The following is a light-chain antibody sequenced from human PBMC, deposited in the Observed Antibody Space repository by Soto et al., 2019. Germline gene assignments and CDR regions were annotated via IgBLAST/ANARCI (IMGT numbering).Light chain of an antibody. CDR1: NIGSKS. CDR2: DDS. J-gene: IGLJ1*01. Sequence: SYELTQPPWVSVAPGQTARSTWWGNNIGSKSVHWYQQKPGQAPVLVVYDDSDRPSGIPERFSGSNSGNTATLTISRVEAGDEADYYCQVWDSSSDPLYVFGTGTKVTVL. V-gene: IGLV3-21*02. CDR3: QVWDSSSDPLYV.